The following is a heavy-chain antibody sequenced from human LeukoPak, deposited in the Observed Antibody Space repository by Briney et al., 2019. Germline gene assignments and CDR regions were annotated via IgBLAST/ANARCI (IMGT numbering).Heavy chain of an antibody. CDR1: GFNFNGYW. D-gene: IGHD1-26*01. CDR3: ARGPGDFDASDI. J-gene: IGHJ3*02. V-gene: IGHV3-7*01. Sequence: GGSLRLSCAASGFNFNGYWMSWVRQAPGKGPEWVAHVKENGNEQYYADSVEGRFTISRDNAKRSLSLQMNNLRVEDTAVYYCARGPGDFDASDIWGQGTMVTVSS. CDR2: VKENGNEQ.